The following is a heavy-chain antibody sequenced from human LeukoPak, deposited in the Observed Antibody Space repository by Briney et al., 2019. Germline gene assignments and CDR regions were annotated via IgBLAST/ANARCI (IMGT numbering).Heavy chain of an antibody. Sequence: SETLSLTCTVSGGSISSHYWSWIRQPPGKGLEWIGYIYYSGSTNYNPSLKSRVTISVDTSKNQFSLKLSSVTAADTAVYYCARGKDKYGSGSYYPDYYYYYMDVWGKGTTVTVSS. CDR3: ARGKDKYGSGSYYPDYYYYYMDV. CDR1: GGSISSHY. D-gene: IGHD3-10*01. V-gene: IGHV4-59*11. CDR2: IYYSGST. J-gene: IGHJ6*03.